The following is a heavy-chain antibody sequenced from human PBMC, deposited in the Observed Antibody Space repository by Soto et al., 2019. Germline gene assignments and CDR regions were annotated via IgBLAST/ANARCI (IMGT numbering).Heavy chain of an antibody. D-gene: IGHD2-15*01. CDR1: GGTFSSYA. Sequence: ASVKVSCKASGGTFSSYAISWVRQAPGQGLEWMGGIIPIFGTANYAQKFQGRVTITADESTSTAYMELSSLRSEDTAVYYCASLYCSGGSCYSGDWFDPWGQGTLVTVSS. V-gene: IGHV1-69*13. CDR2: IIPIFGTA. J-gene: IGHJ5*02. CDR3: ASLYCSGGSCYSGDWFDP.